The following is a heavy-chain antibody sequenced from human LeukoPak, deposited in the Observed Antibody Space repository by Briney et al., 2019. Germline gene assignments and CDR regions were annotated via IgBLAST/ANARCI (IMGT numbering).Heavy chain of an antibody. D-gene: IGHD1-1*01. V-gene: IGHV3-48*03. CDR2: ISGSGSTI. CDR3: AREYPDNGDGWGY. J-gene: IGHJ4*02. CDR1: GFTFSSYE. Sequence: GGSLRLSCAASGFTFSSYEMNWVRQAPGKGLEWVSYISGSGSTIFYAASVKGRFTISRDNAKNSLYLQMNSLRVEDTAVYYCAREYPDNGDGWGYWGQGTLVTVSS.